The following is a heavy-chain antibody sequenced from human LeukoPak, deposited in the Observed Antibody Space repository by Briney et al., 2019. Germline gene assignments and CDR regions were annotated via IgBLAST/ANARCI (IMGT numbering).Heavy chain of an antibody. CDR3: ARAYYDILTGYSSSFDY. CDR2: INPNSGGT. Sequence: PVASVKVSCKASGYTFTGYYMHWVRQAPGQVLEWMGWINPNSGGTNYAQKFQGRVTMTRDTSISTAYMELSRLRSDDTAVYYCARAYYDILTGYSSSFDYWGQGTLVTVSS. D-gene: IGHD3-9*01. V-gene: IGHV1-2*02. J-gene: IGHJ4*02. CDR1: GYTFTGYY.